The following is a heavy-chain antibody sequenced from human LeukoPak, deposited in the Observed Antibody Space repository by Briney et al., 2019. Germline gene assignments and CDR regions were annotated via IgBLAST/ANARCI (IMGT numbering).Heavy chain of an antibody. CDR1: GFTFSSYA. CDR2: ISYDGSNK. V-gene: IGHV3-30*04. Sequence: GGSLRLSCAASGFTFSSYAMHWVRQAPGKGLEWVAVISYDGSNKYYADSVKGRFTISRDNSKNTLYLQMNSLRAEDTAVYYCARGDPYSSEKYALDYWGQGTLVTVSS. D-gene: IGHD6-19*01. J-gene: IGHJ4*02. CDR3: ARGDPYSSEKYALDY.